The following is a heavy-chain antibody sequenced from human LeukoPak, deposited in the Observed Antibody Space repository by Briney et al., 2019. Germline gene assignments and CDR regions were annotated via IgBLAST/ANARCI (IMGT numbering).Heavy chain of an antibody. CDR3: TTDRAITIRPLSDS. Sequence: PGGSLRLSCAASGFPFSGAWMSWVRQAPGKGLQWVGHIRGKTDGGTIHYAAPVKGRFTLSRDDSRNTLYLRMDSLKTEDSAVYFCTTDRAITIRPLSDSWGQGTLVTVSS. D-gene: IGHD1-14*01. CDR2: IRGKTDGGTI. J-gene: IGHJ4*02. V-gene: IGHV3-15*01. CDR1: GFPFSGAW.